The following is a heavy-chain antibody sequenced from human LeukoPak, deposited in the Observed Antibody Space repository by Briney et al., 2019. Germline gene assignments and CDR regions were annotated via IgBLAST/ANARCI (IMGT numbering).Heavy chain of an antibody. CDR1: GGSISSYY. J-gene: IGHJ4*02. Sequence: ASETLSLTCTVSGGSISSYYWSWIRQPPGKGLEWIGYIYYSGSTNYNPSLKSRVTISVDTSKNQISLELSSVTTADTAVYYCATSGDYYNSRPFDYWGQGTLVTVSS. V-gene: IGHV4-59*01. CDR2: IYYSGST. CDR3: ATSGDYYNSRPFDY. D-gene: IGHD3-22*01.